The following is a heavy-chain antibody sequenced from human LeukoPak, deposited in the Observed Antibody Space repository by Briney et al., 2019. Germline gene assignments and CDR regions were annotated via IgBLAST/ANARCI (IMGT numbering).Heavy chain of an antibody. CDR2: IKQDGSEK. CDR1: GFIVSGYW. CDR3: AREWQGGIAAAGTRIEGDY. V-gene: IGHV3-7*01. D-gene: IGHD6-13*01. J-gene: IGHJ4*02. Sequence: GGSLRLSCAVSGFIVSGYWMTWVRRAPGKGLEWVANIKQDGSEKNYVDSVKGRFTISRDNAENSLFLQMNSLRVEDTAVYYCAREWQGGIAAAGTRIEGDYWGQGPWSPSPQ.